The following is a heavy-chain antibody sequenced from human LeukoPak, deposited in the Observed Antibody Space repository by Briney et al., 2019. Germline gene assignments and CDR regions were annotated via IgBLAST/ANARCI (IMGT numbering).Heavy chain of an antibody. D-gene: IGHD3-22*01. V-gene: IGHV4-61*01. CDR1: GGSVSSGSYY. J-gene: IGHJ4*02. CDR2: IYYSGST. Sequence: PAETLSLTCTVSGGSVSSGSYYWSWIRQPPGKGLEWIGYIYYSGSTNYNPSLKSRVTISVDTSKNQFSLKLSSVTAADTAVHYCARVVYDSSGFLDYWGQGTLVTVS. CDR3: ARVVYDSSGFLDY.